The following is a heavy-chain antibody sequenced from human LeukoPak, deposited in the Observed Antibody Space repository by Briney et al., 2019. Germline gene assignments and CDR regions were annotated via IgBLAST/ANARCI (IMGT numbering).Heavy chain of an antibody. J-gene: IGHJ4*02. Sequence: GGSLRLSCAASGFTFSSYAMSWVRPALGKGLEWVSAISGSGGSTYYADSVKGRFTISRDNSKNTLYLQMNSLRAEDTAVYYCAKSPFGMINKMVGYWGQGTLVTVSS. CDR2: ISGSGGST. CDR3: AKSPFGMINKMVGY. CDR1: GFTFSSYA. V-gene: IGHV3-23*01. D-gene: IGHD3-22*01.